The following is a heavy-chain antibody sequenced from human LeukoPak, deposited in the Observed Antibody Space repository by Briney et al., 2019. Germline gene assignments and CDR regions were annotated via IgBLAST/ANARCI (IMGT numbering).Heavy chain of an antibody. V-gene: IGHV4-59*01. CDR2: IYYSGST. J-gene: IGHJ4*02. Sequence: SETLSLTCTVSGCSISSYYWSWIRQPPGKGLEWIGYIYYSGSTNYNPSLKSRVTISVDTSKNQFSLKLRSVTAADTAVYYCARETGGNFFDYWGQGTLVTVSS. D-gene: IGHD1-14*01. CDR1: GCSISSYY. CDR3: ARETGGNFFDY.